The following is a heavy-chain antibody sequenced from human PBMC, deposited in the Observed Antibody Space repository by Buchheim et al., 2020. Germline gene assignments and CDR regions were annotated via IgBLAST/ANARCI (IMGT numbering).Heavy chain of an antibody. Sequence: QVQLVQSGAEVKKPGSSVKVSCKASGGTFSSYAISWVRQAPGQGLEWMGGIIPIFGTANYAQKFQGRVTITADKSTSTAYMELSSLRSEDTAVYYCARDRAVVVPAAIIYYYYGMDVWGQGTT. V-gene: IGHV1-69*06. J-gene: IGHJ6*02. CDR3: ARDRAVVVPAAIIYYYYGMDV. CDR1: GGTFSSYA. CDR2: IIPIFGTA. D-gene: IGHD2-2*01.